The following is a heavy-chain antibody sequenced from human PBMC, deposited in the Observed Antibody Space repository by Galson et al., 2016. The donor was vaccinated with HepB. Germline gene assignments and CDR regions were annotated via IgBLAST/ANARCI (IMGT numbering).Heavy chain of an antibody. CDR3: ARDFSITTFGNYYYGMDV. J-gene: IGHJ6*02. D-gene: IGHD3-3*01. CDR2: ILHSGST. V-gene: IGHV4-4*02. Sequence: ETLSLTCAVSGGSISSTNWWNWVRQPPGKGLEWIGEILHSGSTNFNPSLKSRVTMSVDKSKNQFSLKLNSVTAADTAVYYCARDFSITTFGNYYYGMDVWGQGTTVTVSS. CDR1: GGSISSTNW.